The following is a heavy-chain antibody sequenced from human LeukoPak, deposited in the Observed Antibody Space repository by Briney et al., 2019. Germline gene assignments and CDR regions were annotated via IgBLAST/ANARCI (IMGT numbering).Heavy chain of an antibody. Sequence: ASVKVSCKASGYTFTSYDINWVRQATGQGLEWMGWMNPNSGNTGYAQKFQGRVTMTRNTSMSTAYMELSSLRSEDTAVYYCARGFGDNWGEDYWGQGTLVTVSS. D-gene: IGHD7-27*01. J-gene: IGHJ4*02. CDR3: ARGFGDNWGEDY. CDR2: MNPNSGNT. CDR1: GYTFTSYD. V-gene: IGHV1-8*01.